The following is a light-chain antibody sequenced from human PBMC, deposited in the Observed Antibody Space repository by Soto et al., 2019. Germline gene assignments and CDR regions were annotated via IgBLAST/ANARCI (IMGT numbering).Light chain of an antibody. J-gene: IGLJ1*01. CDR2: DVS. CDR3: SSYTTSSLYV. Sequence: QSALTQPASVSGSPGQSITISCTGTSNDIGAYNFVSWYQQHPGKAPKLMIYDVSNRPSGLSNRFSGSKSGSTASLTISGLQAEDETDYYCSSYTTSSLYVFVTGTKVTVL. V-gene: IGLV2-14*03. CDR1: SNDIGAYNF.